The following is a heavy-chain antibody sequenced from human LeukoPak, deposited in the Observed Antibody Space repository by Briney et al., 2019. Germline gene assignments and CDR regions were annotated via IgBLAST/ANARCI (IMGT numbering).Heavy chain of an antibody. CDR2: ISSSGSMI. V-gene: IGHV3-48*03. Sequence: GSLRLSFAASGFTFSTYEMNWVRQAPGKGLEWVSSISSSGSMIYYSDSVKGRFTVSRDNAKNSLYLQMNSLTVEDTAVYYCAREVADCGGDCLAPWGQGTLVTVSS. D-gene: IGHD2-21*02. CDR3: AREVADCGGDCLAP. J-gene: IGHJ5*02. CDR1: GFTFSTYE.